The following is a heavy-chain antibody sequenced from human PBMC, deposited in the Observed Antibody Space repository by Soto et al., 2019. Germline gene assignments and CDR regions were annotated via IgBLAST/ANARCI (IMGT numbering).Heavy chain of an antibody. V-gene: IGHV1-2*02. D-gene: IGHD6-19*01. CDR1: GNIFTGYY. CDR3: ARGGSTAWPYYYGMDV. CDR2: VSPDSGIT. J-gene: IGHJ6*02. Sequence: GASVKVSCKASGNIFTGYYIHWVRQAPGRGLEWVGWVSPDSGITSYAQNLQGRVTVTRDTSTNTAYMELSRLRSDDTAVYYCARGGSTAWPYYYGMDVWGQGTTVTVSS.